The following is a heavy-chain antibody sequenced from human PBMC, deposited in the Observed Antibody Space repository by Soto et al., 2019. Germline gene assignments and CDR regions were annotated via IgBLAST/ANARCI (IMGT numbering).Heavy chain of an antibody. D-gene: IGHD3-22*01. CDR1: GDTISSYY. V-gene: IGHV4-59*01. CDR3: ARGSYYDSSGSRKCCDY. CDR2: IYYSGST. J-gene: IGHJ4*01. Sequence: PSESLDLACTASGDTISSYYWGWIRQPPGKGLEWIGYIYYSGSTYYNPSLKSRVTISVDTSKNQFSLKLSSVTAADTAVYYCARGSYYDSSGSRKCCDYWGHGTLVTVSS.